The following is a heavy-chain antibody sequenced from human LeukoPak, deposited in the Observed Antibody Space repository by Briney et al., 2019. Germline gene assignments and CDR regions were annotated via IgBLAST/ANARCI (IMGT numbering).Heavy chain of an antibody. Sequence: GGSLRLSCAASGFTFSSYSMNWVRQAPGKGLEWVSSISSSSSYIYYADSVKGRFTISRDNAKNSLYLQMNSLRAEDAAVYYCARDPSTVTSLFDYWGQGTLVTVSS. CDR1: GFTFSSYS. D-gene: IGHD4-11*01. CDR2: ISSSSSYI. CDR3: ARDPSTVTSLFDY. V-gene: IGHV3-21*01. J-gene: IGHJ4*02.